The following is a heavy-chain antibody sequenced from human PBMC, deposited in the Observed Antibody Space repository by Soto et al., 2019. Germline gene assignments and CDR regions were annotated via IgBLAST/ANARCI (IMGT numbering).Heavy chain of an antibody. J-gene: IGHJ4*02. V-gene: IGHV1-46*03. CDR1: GHTFSRYD. Sequence: ASVKVSCKASGHTFSRYDMHCVRQAPGQGLEWMGIIDPSGGVRTNAQRFQGRLSLTSDTSSRTLFLELSGLTSEDTAVYYCALVCGHCLSFDYWGPGTLVTVSS. CDR2: IDPSGGVR. D-gene: IGHD6-6*01. CDR3: ALVCGHCLSFDY.